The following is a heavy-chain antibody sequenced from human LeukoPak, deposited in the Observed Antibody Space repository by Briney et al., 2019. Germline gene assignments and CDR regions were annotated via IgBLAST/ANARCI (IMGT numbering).Heavy chain of an antibody. J-gene: IGHJ4*02. Sequence: SETLSLTCAVYGGSFSGYYWSWIRQPPGKGLEWIGEINHSGSTNYNPSLKSRVTISVDTSKNQFSLKLSSVTAADTAVYYCAAGIAVALWDYWGQGTLVTVSS. V-gene: IGHV4-34*01. CDR3: AAGIAVALWDY. CDR1: GGSFSGYY. CDR2: INHSGST. D-gene: IGHD6-19*01.